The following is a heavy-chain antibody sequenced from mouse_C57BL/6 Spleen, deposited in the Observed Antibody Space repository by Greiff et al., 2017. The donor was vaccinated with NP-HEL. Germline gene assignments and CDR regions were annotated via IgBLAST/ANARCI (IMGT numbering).Heavy chain of an antibody. D-gene: IGHD2-3*01. CDR3: AYDGYYVPRFAY. Sequence: EVHLVESGPELVKPGASVKMSCKASGYTFTDYNMHWVKQSHGKSLEWIGYINPNNGGTSYNQKFKGKATLTVNKSSSTAYMELRSLTSEDSAVYYCAYDGYYVPRFAYWGQGTLVTVSA. CDR1: GYTFTDYN. J-gene: IGHJ3*01. V-gene: IGHV1-22*01. CDR2: INPNNGGT.